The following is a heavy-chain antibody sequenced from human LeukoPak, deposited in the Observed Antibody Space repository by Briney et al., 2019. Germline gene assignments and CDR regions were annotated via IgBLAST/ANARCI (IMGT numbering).Heavy chain of an antibody. CDR1: GFTVSSNY. CDR3: ARDLYDILTGYSDY. V-gene: IGHV3-53*01. D-gene: IGHD3-9*01. CDR2: IYSGGTT. J-gene: IGHJ4*02. Sequence: PGGSLRLSCAASGFTVSSNYMSWIRQAPEKGLEWVSVIYSGGTTYYADSVKGRFTISRDNSKNTLYLQMNSLRAEDTAVYYCARDLYDILTGYSDYWGQGTLVTVSS.